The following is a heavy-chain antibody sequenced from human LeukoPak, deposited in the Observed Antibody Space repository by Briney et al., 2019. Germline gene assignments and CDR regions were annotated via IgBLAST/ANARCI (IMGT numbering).Heavy chain of an antibody. V-gene: IGHV3-74*01. J-gene: IGHJ4*02. CDR3: ARDQTYYDFWSGYYY. CDR2: INSDGSVT. D-gene: IGHD3-3*01. CDR1: GFTFSSYW. Sequence: GGSLRLSCAASGFTFSSYWMHWVRQAPGKGLVWVSRINSDGSVTSYADSVKGRFTISRDNAKNTLYLQMNSLRAEDTAVYYCARDQTYYDFWSGYYYWGQGTLVTVSS.